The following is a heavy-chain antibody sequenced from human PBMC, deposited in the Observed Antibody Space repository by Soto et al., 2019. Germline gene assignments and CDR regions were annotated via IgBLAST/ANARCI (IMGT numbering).Heavy chain of an antibody. CDR2: ISGYNSIT. J-gene: IGHJ4*02. D-gene: IGHD6-13*01. CDR3: ARAFGSTVY. Sequence: QVQLVQSGAEVKKPGASVKVSCEASGYTFSSYGISWVRQAPGQGFEWMGWISGYNSITRYAQKFQGRVTMTTDTSTSTAYMELRSLRSDDTAVYYCARAFGSTVYWGQGTLVTVSS. CDR1: GYTFSSYG. V-gene: IGHV1-18*01.